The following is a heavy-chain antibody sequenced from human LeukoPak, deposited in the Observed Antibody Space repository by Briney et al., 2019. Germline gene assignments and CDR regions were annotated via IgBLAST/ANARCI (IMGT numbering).Heavy chain of an antibody. D-gene: IGHD2-21*01. CDR3: ARPGLAYCGADCYSTEGYYFDY. Sequence: SETLSLTCGVSGYSISNNNWWGWIRQSPGKGLEWIGEINHGGSTSYNPSLKSRVTISVDTSKNQFSLRLSSVTAADTAMYYCARPGLAYCGADCYSTEGYYFDYWSQGTLVTVSS. CDR1: GYSISNNNW. J-gene: IGHJ4*02. CDR2: INHGGST. V-gene: IGHV4/OR15-8*01.